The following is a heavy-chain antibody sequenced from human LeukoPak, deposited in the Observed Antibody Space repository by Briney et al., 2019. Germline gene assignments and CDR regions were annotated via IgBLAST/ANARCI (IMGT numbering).Heavy chain of an antibody. D-gene: IGHD1-7*01. CDR1: GYTFTSYG. V-gene: IGHV1-18*01. J-gene: IGHJ5*02. CDR2: ISAYNGNT. Sequence: GASVKVSCKASGYTFTSYGISWVRQAPGQGLEWMGWISAYNGNTNYAQILQGRVTMTTDPSTSTAYMELSSLRSDDTAVYYCARSPRDWNYVRWFDPWGQGTLVTVSS. CDR3: ARSPRDWNYVRWFDP.